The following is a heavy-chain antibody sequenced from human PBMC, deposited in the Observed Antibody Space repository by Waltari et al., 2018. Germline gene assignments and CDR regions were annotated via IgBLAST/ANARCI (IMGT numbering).Heavy chain of an antibody. CDR1: GFTFSRFG. CDR2: IWNDGSNE. Sequence: QVQLVESGGGVVQPGRSLRLSCAASGFTFSRFGMHWVRQAPGKGLGWVAVIWNDGSNEYYVDSVKCRFTISRDNSKNTLYLQMNSLRAEDSAVYYCASQSTTLFDYWGQGTLVTVSS. D-gene: IGHD2-15*01. CDR3: ASQSTTLFDY. V-gene: IGHV3-33*01. J-gene: IGHJ4*02.